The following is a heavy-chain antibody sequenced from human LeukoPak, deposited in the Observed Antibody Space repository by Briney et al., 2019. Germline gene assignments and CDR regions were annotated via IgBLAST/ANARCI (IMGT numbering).Heavy chain of an antibody. V-gene: IGHV3-48*01. CDR3: ARDNIGLWFGELLPYYFDY. Sequence: GGSLRLSCAASGFTFSSYSMNCVRQAPGKGLEWVSYISSSSSTIYYADSVKGRFTISRDNAKNSLYLQMNSLRAEDTAVYYCARDNIGLWFGELLPYYFDYWGQGTLVTVSS. J-gene: IGHJ4*02. CDR2: ISSSSSTI. CDR1: GFTFSSYS. D-gene: IGHD3-10*01.